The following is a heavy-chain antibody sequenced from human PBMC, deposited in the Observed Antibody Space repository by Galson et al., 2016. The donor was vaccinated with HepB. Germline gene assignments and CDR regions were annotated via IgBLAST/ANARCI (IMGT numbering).Heavy chain of an antibody. CDR2: INAANGLT. CDR1: GYTFTSYA. V-gene: IGHV1-18*03. CDR3: ARGARPLTAVMHRRGHLDR. J-gene: IGHJ5*02. Sequence: SVKVSCKASGYTFTSYAMTWVRQAPGQGLEWMGWINAANGLTKYADGLQGRVVMTTDTSTDTAYMELRNLRSDDMAVYYCARGARPLTAVMHRRGHLDRWGQGTLVTVSS. D-gene: IGHD4-17*01.